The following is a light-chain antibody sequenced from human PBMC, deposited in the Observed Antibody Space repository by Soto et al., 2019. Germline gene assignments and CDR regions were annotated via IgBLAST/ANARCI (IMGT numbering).Light chain of an antibody. CDR1: SSDIGAYNY. J-gene: IGLJ2*01. CDR3: NSFAGGAHVV. Sequence: QSVLAQPPSASGSPGQSVTISCTGTSSDIGAYNYVSWYQQYPGKAPKLIIYDVNQRPSGVPDRFSGSKSDNTASLTVSGLQAEDEAVYYCNSFAGGAHVVFGGGTKLTVL. CDR2: DVN. V-gene: IGLV2-8*01.